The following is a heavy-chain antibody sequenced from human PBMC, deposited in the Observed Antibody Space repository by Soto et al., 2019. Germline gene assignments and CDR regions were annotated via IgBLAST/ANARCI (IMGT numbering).Heavy chain of an antibody. Sequence: GGSLRLSCAASGFAFSNYEMNWVRQAPGKGLEWVSYISLSGSTIYYADSVKGRFTISRDDAKNSLYLQMDSLRADDTAVYYCARESFSASPNFFDYWGQGTLVTVS. CDR2: ISLSGSTI. V-gene: IGHV3-48*03. CDR1: GFAFSNYE. J-gene: IGHJ4*02. CDR3: ARESFSASPNFFDY. D-gene: IGHD3-3*02.